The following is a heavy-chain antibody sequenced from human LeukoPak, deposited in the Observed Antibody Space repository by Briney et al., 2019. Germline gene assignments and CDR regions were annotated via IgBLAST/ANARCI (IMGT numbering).Heavy chain of an antibody. V-gene: IGHV4-59*12. Sequence: SETLSLTCTVSGGSISSYYWSWIRQPPGKGLEWIGYIYYSGSTNYNPSLKSRVTISVDTSKNQFSLKLSSVTAADTAVYYCARDFGGAAEHWGQGTLVTVSS. J-gene: IGHJ4*02. D-gene: IGHD6-13*01. CDR1: GGSISSYY. CDR3: ARDFGGAAEH. CDR2: IYYSGST.